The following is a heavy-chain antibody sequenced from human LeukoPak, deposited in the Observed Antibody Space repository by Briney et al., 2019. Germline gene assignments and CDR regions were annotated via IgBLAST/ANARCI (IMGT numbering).Heavy chain of an antibody. CDR2: IKPDGSQI. Sequence: GGSLRLSCAASGFTFSTYWMTWVRQAPGKGLEWVANIKPDGSQIYYVDSVKGRFTISRDNSKNTLYLQMNSLRGEDTAVYYCAGDPQGQDYYGSDDYWGQGTLVTVSS. CDR3: AGDPQGQDYYGSDDY. D-gene: IGHD3-10*01. CDR1: GFTFSTYW. J-gene: IGHJ4*02. V-gene: IGHV3-7*01.